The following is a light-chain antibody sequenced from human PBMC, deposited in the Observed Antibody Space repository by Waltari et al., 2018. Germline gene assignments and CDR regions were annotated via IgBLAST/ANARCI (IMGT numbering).Light chain of an antibody. Sequence: GERATLSWRARQSVSRTLAWYQQKPGQAPRLLIYDASSRATGIPDRFSGSGSGTDFSLTITRLEPEDFAVYYCQHYVSLPVTFGQGTKVEIK. CDR3: QHYVSLPVT. J-gene: IGKJ1*01. CDR1: QSVSRT. CDR2: DAS. V-gene: IGKV3-20*01.